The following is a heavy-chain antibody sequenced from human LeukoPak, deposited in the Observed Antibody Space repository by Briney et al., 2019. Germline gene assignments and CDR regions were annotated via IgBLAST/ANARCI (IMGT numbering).Heavy chain of an antibody. CDR3: ARAAATGTEMLLGC. V-gene: IGHV3-74*01. Sequence: GGSLTLSCVASGFTFSSYWMHWVRQAPGKGLVWVSRINSDGSSTNYADSVKGRFTISRDNAKNTLFLQMNSLRGEDTAVYYCARAAATGTEMLLGCWGQGILVTVPS. J-gene: IGHJ4*02. CDR1: GFTFSSYW. CDR2: INSDGSST. D-gene: IGHD3/OR15-3a*01.